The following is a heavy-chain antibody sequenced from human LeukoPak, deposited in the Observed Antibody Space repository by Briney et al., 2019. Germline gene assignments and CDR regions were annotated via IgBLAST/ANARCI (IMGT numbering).Heavy chain of an antibody. D-gene: IGHD2-2*02. J-gene: IGHJ4*02. Sequence: SVKVSCKASGGTFSSYAISWVRQAPGQGLEWMGGIIPIFGTANYAQKFQGRVTITTDESTSAAYMELSSLRSEDTAVYYCASGYCSSTSCYNTFDYWGQGTLVTVSS. V-gene: IGHV1-69*05. CDR3: ASGYCSSTSCYNTFDY. CDR1: GGTFSSYA. CDR2: IIPIFGTA.